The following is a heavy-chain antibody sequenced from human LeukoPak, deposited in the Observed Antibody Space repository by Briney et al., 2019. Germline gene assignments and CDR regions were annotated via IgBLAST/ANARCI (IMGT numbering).Heavy chain of an antibody. CDR1: GGTFSSYA. CDR3: ARVRTKTTVTSVSWFDP. Sequence: SVKVSCKASGGTFSSYAISWVRQAPGQGLEWMGGIIPIFGTANYAQKFQGRVTITADKSTSTAYMELSSLRSGDTAVYYCARVRTKTTVTSVSWFDPWGQGTLVTVSS. D-gene: IGHD4-17*01. J-gene: IGHJ5*02. CDR2: IIPIFGTA. V-gene: IGHV1-69*06.